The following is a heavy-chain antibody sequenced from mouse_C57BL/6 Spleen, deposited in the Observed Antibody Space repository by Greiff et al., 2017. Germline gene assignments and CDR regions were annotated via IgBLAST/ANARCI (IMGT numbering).Heavy chain of an antibody. CDR1: GFTFSDYY. D-gene: IGHD1-1*01. CDR2: INSDGSST. J-gene: IGHJ3*01. Sequence: EVQLVESEGGLVQPGRSMKLSCTASGFTFSDYYMAWVRQVPEKGLEWVANINSDGSSTYYLDSLKSRFIISRDNAKNILYLQMSSLTSEDTATYYCARDENYGSSYEGWFAYWGQGTLVTVSA. CDR3: ARDENYGSSYEGWFAY. V-gene: IGHV5-16*01.